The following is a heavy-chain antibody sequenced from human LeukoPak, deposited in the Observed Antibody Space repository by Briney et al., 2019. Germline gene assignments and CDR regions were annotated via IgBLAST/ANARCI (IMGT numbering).Heavy chain of an antibody. CDR1: GGSLSSYY. V-gene: IGHV4-59*01. CDR2: IYYSGST. Sequence: SETLSLTCTVSGGSLSSYYWSWIRQPPGKGLEWIGYIYYSGSTNYNPSLKSRVTISVDTSKNQFSLKLSSVTAADTAVYYCARGPSPKDYWGQGTLVTVSS. CDR3: ARGPSPKDY. J-gene: IGHJ4*02.